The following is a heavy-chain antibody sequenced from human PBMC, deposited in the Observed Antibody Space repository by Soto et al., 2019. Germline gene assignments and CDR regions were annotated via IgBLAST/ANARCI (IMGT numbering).Heavy chain of an antibody. D-gene: IGHD2-15*01. CDR2: IYHSGST. CDR1: GGSLSSGGYS. V-gene: IGHV4-30-2*01. CDR3: ARVYCSGGSCYHLDY. J-gene: IGHJ4*02. Sequence: PSENLSLTCAVSGGSLSSGGYSWSCIRQPPGKGLEWIGYIYHSGSTYYNPSLKSRVTISVDRSKNQFSLKLNSVTAADTAVYYCARVYCSGGSCYHLDYWGQGTLVTVSS.